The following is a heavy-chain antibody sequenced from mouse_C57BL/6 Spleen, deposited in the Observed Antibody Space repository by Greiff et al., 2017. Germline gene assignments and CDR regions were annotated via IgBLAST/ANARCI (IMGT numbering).Heavy chain of an antibody. V-gene: IGHV1-64*01. D-gene: IGHD1-1*01. CDR2: IHPNSGSA. Sequence: QVQLQQPGAELVKPGASVKLSCKASGYTFTSYWMHWVKQRPGQGLEWIGMIHPNSGSANYNEKFKSKATLTVDKSSSTAYMQLSSLTSEDSAVYYCARSITTVVATRYAMDYWGQGTSVTVSS. CDR3: ARSITTVVATRYAMDY. CDR1: GYTFTSYW. J-gene: IGHJ4*01.